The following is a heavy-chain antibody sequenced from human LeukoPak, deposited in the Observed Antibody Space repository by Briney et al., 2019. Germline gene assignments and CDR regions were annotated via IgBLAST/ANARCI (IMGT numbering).Heavy chain of an antibody. CDR2: IYSGGST. V-gene: IGHV3-53*01. Sequence: GGSLRLSCAASGFTVSHYYMTWVRQAPGKGLECVSVIYSGGSTYYADSVKGRFTISRDNSKNTLYLQMNSLRAEDTAVYYCARDSSGYSGYFDYWGQGTLVTVSS. CDR1: GFTVSHYY. J-gene: IGHJ4*02. D-gene: IGHD3-22*01. CDR3: ARDSSGYSGYFDY.